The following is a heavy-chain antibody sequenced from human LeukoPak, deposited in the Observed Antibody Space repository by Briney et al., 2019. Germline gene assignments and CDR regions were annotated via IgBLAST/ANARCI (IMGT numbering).Heavy chain of an antibody. J-gene: IGHJ4*02. Sequence: GGSLRLSCAASAFTFSSYSMNWVRQAPGKGLEWVSYISSSSTIIYYADSVKGRFTISRDNAKNSLYLQMSSLRAEDTAVYYCARGIAARPEYWGQGTLVIVSS. CDR1: AFTFSSYS. D-gene: IGHD6-6*01. CDR2: ISSSSTII. V-gene: IGHV3-48*01. CDR3: ARGIAARPEY.